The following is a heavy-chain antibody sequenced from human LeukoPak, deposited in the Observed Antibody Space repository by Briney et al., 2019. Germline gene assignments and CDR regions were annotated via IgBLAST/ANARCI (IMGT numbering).Heavy chain of an antibody. V-gene: IGHV1-18*01. Sequence: ASVTVSYKASGYTFTSYGISWVRQAPGQGLEWMGWISASNGNTDHAQKFQGRVTMTTDTSTTTAYMELRSLRSDDTAVYYCARDTSYSWYDTFGDYWGQGTLVTVSS. CDR2: ISASNGNT. J-gene: IGHJ4*02. CDR3: ARDTSYSWYDTFGDY. D-gene: IGHD6-13*01. CDR1: GYTFTSYG.